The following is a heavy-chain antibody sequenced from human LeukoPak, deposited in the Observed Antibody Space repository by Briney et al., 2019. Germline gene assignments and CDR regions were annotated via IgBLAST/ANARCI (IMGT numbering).Heavy chain of an antibody. J-gene: IGHJ4*02. D-gene: IGHD3-3*01. V-gene: IGHV3-NL1*01. CDR2: IYSGDNA. CDR1: GFTFSSYG. Sequence: GGSLRLSCAVSGFTFSSYGIHWVRQAPGKGLEWVSVIYSGDNANYADSVKGRFTISRDNSKNTLYLQMNSLRAEDTAVYYSAKANSITIFGVISPVDYWGQGTLVTVSS. CDR3: AKANSITIFGVISPVDY.